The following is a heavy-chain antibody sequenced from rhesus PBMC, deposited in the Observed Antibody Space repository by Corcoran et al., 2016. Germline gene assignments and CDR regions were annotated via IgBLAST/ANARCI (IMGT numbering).Heavy chain of an antibody. J-gene: IGHJ5-2*02. CDR3: VRSAAAARNVLDV. CDR2: ISGSGGST. Sequence: QLQLQESGPGLVKPSETLSLTCAVSGGSISSNYWTWIRQPPGKGLEWIGRISGSGGSTDYTPSLKSRFTISTDTSKNQFSLKLTSVTAADTAVYYCVRSAAAARNVLDVWGRGLLVTVSS. D-gene: IGHD6-43*01. V-gene: IGHV4-173*01. CDR1: GGSISSNY.